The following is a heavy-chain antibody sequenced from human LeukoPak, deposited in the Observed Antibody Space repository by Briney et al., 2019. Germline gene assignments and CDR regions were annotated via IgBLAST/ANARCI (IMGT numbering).Heavy chain of an antibody. V-gene: IGHV3-30*18. J-gene: IGHJ4*02. CDR1: GFTFSSYG. CDR3: AKAGDLDY. CDR2: ISYDGSNK. Sequence: GGSLRLSCAASGFTFSSYGTHWVRQAPGKGVEWVAVISYDGSNKYYADSVKGRFTISRDNSKNTLYLQMNSLRAEDTAVYYCAKAGDLDYWGQGTLVTVSS. D-gene: IGHD7-27*01.